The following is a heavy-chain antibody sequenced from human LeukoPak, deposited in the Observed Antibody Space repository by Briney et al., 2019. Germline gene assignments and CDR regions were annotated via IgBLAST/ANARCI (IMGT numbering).Heavy chain of an antibody. CDR1: GFTVSSNY. CDR3: KTEYDILTGYYA. V-gene: IGHV3-66*01. J-gene: IGHJ5*02. CDR2: IYSGGST. D-gene: IGHD3-9*01. Sequence: GGSLRLSCAASGFTVSSNYMSWVRQAPGKGLEWVSVIYSGGSTYYADSVKGRFTISRDNSKNTLYLQMNSLRAEDIFFYKQKTEYDILTGYYAWGQGTLVTVSS.